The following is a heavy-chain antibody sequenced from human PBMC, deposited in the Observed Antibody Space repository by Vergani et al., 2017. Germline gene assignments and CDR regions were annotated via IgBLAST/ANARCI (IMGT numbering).Heavy chain of an antibody. CDR1: GYTFIRYG. Sequence: QVQLVQSVAEVKKPGASVKVSCKASGYTFIRYGISWVRQAPGQGLEWMGWINTYNGNTNYAQKLQGRVIMTTDTSTSIAYMELRSLRSDDTAVYYCVRDDATVTRGDFWGQGTLVTVSS. CDR2: INTYNGNT. V-gene: IGHV1-18*01. CDR3: VRDDATVTRGDF. J-gene: IGHJ4*02. D-gene: IGHD4-17*01.